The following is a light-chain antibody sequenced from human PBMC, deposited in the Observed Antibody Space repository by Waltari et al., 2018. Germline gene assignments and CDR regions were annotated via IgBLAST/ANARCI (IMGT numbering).Light chain of an antibody. J-gene: IGLJ2*01. CDR2: KNT. Sequence: SYELTQPPSVSVSPGQTARITCSGEALPKQHVHWYQQKPGQAPLLIISKNTERPSGIPDRFSGSRAGTTVTLTIAGVQPEDESGYYCQSSDSRGVHVFGGGTMLTVL. CDR3: QSSDSRGVHV. CDR1: ALPKQH. V-gene: IGLV3-25*03.